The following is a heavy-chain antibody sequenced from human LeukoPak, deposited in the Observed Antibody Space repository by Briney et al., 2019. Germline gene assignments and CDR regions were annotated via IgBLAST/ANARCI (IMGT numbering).Heavy chain of an antibody. CDR1: GGTFSSYA. CDR2: IIPIFGTA. Sequence: SVKVSCKASGGTFSSYAISWVRQAPGQGLEWMGGIIPIFGTANYAQKFQGRVTITTDESTSTAYMELSSLRSEDTAVYYCARDRFPYYYDPGRNWFDPWGQGTLVTVSS. CDR3: ARDRFPYYYDPGRNWFDP. D-gene: IGHD3-22*01. V-gene: IGHV1-69*05. J-gene: IGHJ5*02.